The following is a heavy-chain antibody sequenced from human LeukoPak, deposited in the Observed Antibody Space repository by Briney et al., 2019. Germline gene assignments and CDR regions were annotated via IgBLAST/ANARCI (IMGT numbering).Heavy chain of an antibody. V-gene: IGHV4-4*07. CDR3: ARDQGGDYVWGSYPFDY. CDR2: IYTSGST. J-gene: IGHJ4*02. Sequence: SQTLSLTCTVSGGSISSYYWSWVRQPAGKGLEWMGRIYTSGSTNYNPSLKSRVTMSVDTSKNQFSLKLSSVTAADTAVYYCARDQGGDYVWGSYPFDYWGQGTLVTVSS. CDR1: GGSISSYY. D-gene: IGHD3-16*01.